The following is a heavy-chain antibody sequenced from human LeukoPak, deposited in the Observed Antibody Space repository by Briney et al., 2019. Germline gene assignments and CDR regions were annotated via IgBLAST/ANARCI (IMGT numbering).Heavy chain of an antibody. CDR1: GGSISSSY. V-gene: IGHV4-59*08. Sequence: SETLSLTCTVSGGSISSSYWSWIRQPPGKGLKWIGYIYYSGSTSYNPSLKSRVTISVDTSKNQFSLKLNSVTAADTAVYYCARQGPLTTAVTTRTNPFDYWGQGTLVTVSS. CDR3: ARQGPLTTAVTTRTNPFDY. D-gene: IGHD4-11*01. J-gene: IGHJ4*02. CDR2: IYYSGST.